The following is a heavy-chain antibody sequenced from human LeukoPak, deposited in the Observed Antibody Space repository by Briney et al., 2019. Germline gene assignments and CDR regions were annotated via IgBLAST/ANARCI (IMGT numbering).Heavy chain of an antibody. Sequence: GGSLRLSCAASGFTFSSYAMHWVRQAPGKGLEWVAVISYDGSNKYYADSVKGRFTISRDNSKSTLYLQMNSLRAEDTAVYYCARDGSGSYYKDGRFDYWGQGTLVTVSS. CDR3: ARDGSGSYYKDGRFDY. D-gene: IGHD3-10*01. CDR2: ISYDGSNK. J-gene: IGHJ4*02. V-gene: IGHV3-30*04. CDR1: GFTFSSYA.